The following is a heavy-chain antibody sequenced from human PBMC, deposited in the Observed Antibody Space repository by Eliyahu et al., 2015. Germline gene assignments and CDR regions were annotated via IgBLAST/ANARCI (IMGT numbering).Heavy chain of an antibody. CDR2: IGWNTGKE. Sequence: EVQLVESGGGLVQPGXSLRLXCVASGFTLNTDAMHWVRQAPGKGLEWVSTIGWNTGKEHYADSVRGRFTISRDSAKNSPYLQMNSLRVEDTALYYCTKGHQLPDAMDVWGQGTTVTVSS. J-gene: IGHJ6*02. CDR1: GFTLNTDA. D-gene: IGHD2-2*01. V-gene: IGHV3-9*01. CDR3: TKGHQLPDAMDV.